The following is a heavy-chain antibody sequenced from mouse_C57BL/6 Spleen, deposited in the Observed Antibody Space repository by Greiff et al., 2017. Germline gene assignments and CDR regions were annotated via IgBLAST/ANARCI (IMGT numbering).Heavy chain of an antibody. J-gene: IGHJ1*03. CDR2: IYPGDGDT. CDR1: GYAFSSYW. V-gene: IGHV1-80*01. CDR3: ARSRDLDV. Sequence: LMESGASVKISCKASGYAFSSYWMNWVKQRPGKGLEWIGQIYPGDGDTNYNGKFKGKATLTADKSSSTAYMQLSSLTSEDSAVYFCARSRDLDVWGTGTTVTVSS.